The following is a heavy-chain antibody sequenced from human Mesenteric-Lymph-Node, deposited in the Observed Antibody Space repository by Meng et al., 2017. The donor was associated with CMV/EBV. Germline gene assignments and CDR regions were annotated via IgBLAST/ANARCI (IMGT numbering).Heavy chain of an antibody. Sequence: GESLKISCAATGFSFSDYSMNWVRQAPGKGLEWISSITTGRSYIYYADSMKGRFTISRDNAKNSLYLQMNSLRAEDTAVYYCARDSNGGGMDVWGQGTTVTVSS. V-gene: IGHV3-21*01. D-gene: IGHD3-22*01. J-gene: IGHJ6*02. CDR1: GFSFSDYS. CDR3: ARDSNGGGMDV. CDR2: ITTGRSYI.